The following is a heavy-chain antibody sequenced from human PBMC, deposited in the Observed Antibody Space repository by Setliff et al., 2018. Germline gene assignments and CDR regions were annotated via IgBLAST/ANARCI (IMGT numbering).Heavy chain of an antibody. CDR1: GFTFSDYY. CDR3: ATKAVAGT. CDR2: ISSSGSLI. V-gene: IGHV3-11*01. Sequence: SLRLSCAPSGFTFSDYYMSWIRQTPGKGLEWVAYISSSGSLIYYPDSVKGRFTISRDNAKKSVDLQMNSLRAEDTAVYYCATKAVAGTGGQGTLVTVSS. J-gene: IGHJ4*02. D-gene: IGHD6-19*01.